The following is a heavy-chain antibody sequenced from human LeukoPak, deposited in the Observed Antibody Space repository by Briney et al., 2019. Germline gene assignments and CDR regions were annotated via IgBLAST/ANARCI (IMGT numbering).Heavy chain of an antibody. J-gene: IGHJ4*02. D-gene: IGHD5-18*01. CDR1: GYSISSGYY. CDR3: ARHAAGGYSYGPTSEIDY. CDR2: IYHSGST. Sequence: SETLSLTCTVSGYSISSGYYWGWIRQPPGKGLEWIGSIYHSGSTYYNPSLKSRVTISVDTSKNQFSLKLSSVTAADTAVYYCARHAAGGYSYGPTSEIDYWGQGTLVTVSS. V-gene: IGHV4-38-2*02.